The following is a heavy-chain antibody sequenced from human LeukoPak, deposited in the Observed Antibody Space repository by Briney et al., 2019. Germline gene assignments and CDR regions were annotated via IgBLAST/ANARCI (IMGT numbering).Heavy chain of an antibody. V-gene: IGHV3-30*18. CDR3: AKDWPTYYYDSSGYSY. Sequence: QTGGSLRLSCAASGFTFSSYGMQWVRQAPGKGLEWVAIISYDGSTKYYADSVKGRFTISRDNSKNTLYLQMNSLRAEDTAVYYCAKDWPTYYYDSSGYSYWGQGTLVTVSS. CDR1: GFTFSSYG. D-gene: IGHD3-22*01. CDR2: ISYDGSTK. J-gene: IGHJ4*02.